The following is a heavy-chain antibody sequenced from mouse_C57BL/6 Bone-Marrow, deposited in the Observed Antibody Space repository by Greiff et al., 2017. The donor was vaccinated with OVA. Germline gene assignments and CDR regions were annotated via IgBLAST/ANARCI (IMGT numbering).Heavy chain of an antibody. CDR2: ISGGGGNT. J-gene: IGHJ3*01. V-gene: IGHV5-9*01. D-gene: IGHD1-1*01. CDR3: ARQGYYYVPFAY. CDR1: GFTFSSYT. Sequence: DVMLVESGGGLVKPGGSLKLPCAASGFTFSSYTMPWVRQTPEKRLEWVATISGGGGNTYYPDSVKGRFTISRDNAKNTLYLQMSSLRSEDTALYYCARQGYYYVPFAYWGQGTLVTVSA.